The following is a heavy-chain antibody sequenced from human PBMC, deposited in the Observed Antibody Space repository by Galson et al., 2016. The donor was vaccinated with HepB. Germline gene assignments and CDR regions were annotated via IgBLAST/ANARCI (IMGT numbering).Heavy chain of an antibody. CDR1: GYTFTSFG. Sequence: SVKVSCKASGYTFTSFGITWVRQAPGQGLEWVGWISAYNGNTNYAQKVQGRVTMTTDTSTNTTYMELRSLKSDDTAVYYCARVSRHFDYWGQGTLVTVSS. CDR3: ARVSRHFDY. V-gene: IGHV1-18*04. CDR2: ISAYNGNT. D-gene: IGHD5/OR15-5a*01. J-gene: IGHJ4*02.